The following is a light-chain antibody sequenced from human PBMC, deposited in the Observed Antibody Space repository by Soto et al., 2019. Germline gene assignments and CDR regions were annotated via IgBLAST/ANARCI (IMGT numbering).Light chain of an antibody. Sequence: EIVLTQSPATLSLSPGERATLSCRASHSVSRYLAWYQQKPGQAPRLLMYDASNRATGIPARFRGSGSGTDFTLTISSLEPEDFAVYYCQQRSNRPLTFGGGTKVEIK. CDR1: HSVSRY. V-gene: IGKV3-11*01. J-gene: IGKJ4*01. CDR2: DAS. CDR3: QQRSNRPLT.